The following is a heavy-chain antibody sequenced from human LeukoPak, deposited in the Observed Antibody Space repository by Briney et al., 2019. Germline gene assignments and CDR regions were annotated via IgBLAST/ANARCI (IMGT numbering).Heavy chain of an antibody. D-gene: IGHD6-13*01. CDR3: ARDSSSWYFDY. CDR1: GYTFTSYA. J-gene: IGHJ4*02. Sequence: ASVKVSCKASGYTFTSYAMNWVRQAPGQGLEWTEWINTNTGNPTYAQGFTGRFVFSLDTSVSTAYLQISSLKAEDTAVYYCARDSSSWYFDYWGQGTLVTVSS. V-gene: IGHV7-4-1*02. CDR2: INTNTGNP.